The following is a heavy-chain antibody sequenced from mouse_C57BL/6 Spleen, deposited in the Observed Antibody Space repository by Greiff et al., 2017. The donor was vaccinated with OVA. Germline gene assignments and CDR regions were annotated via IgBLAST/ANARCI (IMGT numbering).Heavy chain of an antibody. CDR1: GFSLTSYG. CDR2: IWRGGST. V-gene: IGHV2-5*01. Sequence: QVQLKESGPGLVQPSQSLSITCTVSGFSLTSYGVHWVRQSPGKGLEWLGVIWRGGSTDYNAAFMSRLSITKDNSKSQVFFKMNSLQADDTAIYYGAKNTEGSSYGGYFDVWGTGTTVTVSS. D-gene: IGHD1-1*01. CDR3: AKNTEGSSYGGYFDV. J-gene: IGHJ1*03.